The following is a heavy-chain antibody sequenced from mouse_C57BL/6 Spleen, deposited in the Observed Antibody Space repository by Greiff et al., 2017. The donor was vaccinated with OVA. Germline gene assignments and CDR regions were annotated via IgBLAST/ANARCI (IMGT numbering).Heavy chain of an antibody. V-gene: IGHV1-64*01. J-gene: IGHJ3*01. D-gene: IGHD1-1*01. CDR1: GFTFTSYW. CDR3: APTVERGFAY. Sequence: QVQLQQPGAELVQPGASVTLSCTASGFTFTSYWMHWVKQRPGQGLEWLGMIHPNSGSTNYNETFTSKATLTVDKSSSTAYRQLSSLTSEDSAVYYCAPTVERGFAYWGQGTLVTVSA. CDR2: IHPNSGST.